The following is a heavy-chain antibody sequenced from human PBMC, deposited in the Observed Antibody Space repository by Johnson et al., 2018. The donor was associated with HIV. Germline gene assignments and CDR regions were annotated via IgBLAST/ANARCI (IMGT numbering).Heavy chain of an antibody. CDR1: GFTFSSYW. CDR3: AETPGIAAACTGYAFDI. J-gene: IGHJ3*02. CDR2: IYSGGST. D-gene: IGHD6-13*01. V-gene: IGHV3-66*01. Sequence: VQLVESGGGVVQPGRSLRLSCAASGFTFSSYWMHWVRQAPGKGLDWVSVIYSGGSTYYADSLKDRFTISRDNSKNTLYLQMNSLRAEDTAVYYCAETPGIAAACTGYAFDIGGQGTMVTVSS.